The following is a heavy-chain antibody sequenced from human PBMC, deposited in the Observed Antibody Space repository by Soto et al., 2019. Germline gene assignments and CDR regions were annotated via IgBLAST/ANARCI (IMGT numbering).Heavy chain of an antibody. D-gene: IGHD2-2*01. CDR2: INHRGST. Sequence: QVQLQQWGAGLLKPSETLSLTCVVYGGSFSGYYWSWIRQSPGKGLEWMGGINHRGSTNYNPSLESRVTISVDTSKTQFSLKLPSVTAADTAMYYCARDGFCTSTTCRVGNWFDPWGQGTLVTVSS. CDR3: ARDGFCTSTTCRVGNWFDP. CDR1: GGSFSGYY. V-gene: IGHV4-34*01. J-gene: IGHJ5*02.